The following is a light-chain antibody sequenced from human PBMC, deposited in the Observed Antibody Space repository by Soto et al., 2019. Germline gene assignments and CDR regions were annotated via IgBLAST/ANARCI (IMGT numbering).Light chain of an antibody. CDR1: SSDVGGYDY. J-gene: IGLJ2*01. Sequence: QSALTQPASVSGSPGQSITISCTGTSSDVGGYDYVSWYQQHPGKAPKVMIYEVSNRPSGVSNRFSGSKSGNTASLTISGLQAEDEDDYYCSSYTSISTVVFGGGTKLTVL. V-gene: IGLV2-14*01. CDR3: SSYTSISTVV. CDR2: EVS.